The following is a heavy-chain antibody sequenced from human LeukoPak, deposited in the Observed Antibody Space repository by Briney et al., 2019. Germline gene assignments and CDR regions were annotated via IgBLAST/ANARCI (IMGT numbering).Heavy chain of an antibody. D-gene: IGHD4-23*01. J-gene: IGHJ4*02. Sequence: SLTCTGSGGSIIRSTYYWGWIRQPPGKGLEWIGSIYYSGSTYYNPSLKSRNTISVDTSKNHFYLRMSSVTAADTAVYYCARGRRGANYVGNLREFDYWGQGTXXXXXS. CDR1: GGSIIRSTYY. CDR2: IYYSGST. CDR3: ARGRRGANYVGNLREFDY. V-gene: IGHV4-39*02.